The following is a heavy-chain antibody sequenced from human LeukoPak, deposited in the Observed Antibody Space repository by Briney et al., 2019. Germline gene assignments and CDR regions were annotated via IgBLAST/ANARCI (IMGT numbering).Heavy chain of an antibody. CDR2: ISGSGGST. V-gene: IGHV3-23*01. CDR3: AKAPPYYASSGYYFDY. D-gene: IGHD3-22*01. Sequence: GGSLRLSCAASGFTFSSYAMSWVRQAPGKGLEWVSAISGSGGSTYYADSVKGRFTISRDNSKNTLYLQMNSLRAEDTAVYYCAKAPPYYASSGYYFDYWGQGTLVTVSS. J-gene: IGHJ4*02. CDR1: GFTFSSYA.